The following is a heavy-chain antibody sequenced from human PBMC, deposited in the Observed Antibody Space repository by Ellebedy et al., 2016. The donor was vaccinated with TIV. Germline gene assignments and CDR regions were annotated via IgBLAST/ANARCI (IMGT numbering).Heavy chain of an antibody. CDR3: AHEIHYDILTGYFYYFDY. D-gene: IGHD3-9*01. CDR1: GFSLSTSGVG. V-gene: IGHV2-5*02. CDR2: IYWDDDK. J-gene: IGHJ4*02. Sequence: SGPTLVKPTQTLTLTCTFSGFSLSTSGVGVGWIRQPPGKALEWLALIYWDDDKRYSPSLKSRLTITKDTSKNQVVLTMTNMDPVDTATYYCAHEIHYDILTGYFYYFDYWGQGTLVTVSS.